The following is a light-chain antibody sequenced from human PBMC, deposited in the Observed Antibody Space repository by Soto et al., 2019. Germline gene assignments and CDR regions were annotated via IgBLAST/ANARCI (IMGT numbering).Light chain of an antibody. CDR1: QSISTN. CDR2: GAS. V-gene: IGKV3-15*01. Sequence: ETELTQSPDTLSLSAGERATLSCRASQSISTNLAWYQQKPGQAPRLLIFGASTRATGIPARFSGSGSGTGFTLTISSLQSEDFAVYYCHQYNNWPPWTFGQGTKVDIK. J-gene: IGKJ1*01. CDR3: HQYNNWPPWT.